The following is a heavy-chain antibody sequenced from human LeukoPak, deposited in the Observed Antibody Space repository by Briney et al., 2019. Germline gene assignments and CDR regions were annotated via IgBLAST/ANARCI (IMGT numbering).Heavy chain of an antibody. CDR2: VFHSGTT. V-gene: IGHV4-59*01. CDR1: GGSISSAY. D-gene: IGHD3-16*02. CDR3: ARGHPDTLVTFDI. J-gene: IGHJ3*02. Sequence: AETLSLTCTVSGGSISSAYWNWIRQPPGKGPEWIGYVFHSGTTSHNPSLESRITMSLDTSKDRFSLKLASMTAADAAVYYCARGHPDTLVTFDIWGQGTLV.